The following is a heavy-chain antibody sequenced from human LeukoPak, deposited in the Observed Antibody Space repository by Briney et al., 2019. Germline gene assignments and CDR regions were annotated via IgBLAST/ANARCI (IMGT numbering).Heavy chain of an antibody. J-gene: IGHJ4*02. D-gene: IGHD3-16*01. CDR1: GFTFSSYE. CDR2: ISSSGSTI. V-gene: IGHV3-48*03. Sequence: GGSLRLSCAASGFTFSSYEMNWVRQAPGKGLEWVSYISSSGSTIYYADSVKGRFTISRDNAKNSLYLQMNSLRAEDTAVYYCARDVVMGYFDYWGQGTLVTVSS. CDR3: ARDVVMGYFDY.